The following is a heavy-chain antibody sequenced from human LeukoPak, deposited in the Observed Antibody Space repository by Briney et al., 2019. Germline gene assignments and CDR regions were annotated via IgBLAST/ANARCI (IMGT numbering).Heavy chain of an antibody. CDR2: INPNSGGT. J-gene: IGHJ4*02. D-gene: IGHD2-15*01. CDR3: ASGLGYCSGGSCYLVQR. Sequence: ASVKVSCMASGYTFTCYYMHWVRQAPGRGLEWMGWINPNSGGTNYAQKFQGRVTMTRDTSISTAYMELSRLRSDDTAVYYCASGLGYCSGGSCYLVQRWGQGTLVTVSS. CDR1: GYTFTCYY. V-gene: IGHV1-2*02.